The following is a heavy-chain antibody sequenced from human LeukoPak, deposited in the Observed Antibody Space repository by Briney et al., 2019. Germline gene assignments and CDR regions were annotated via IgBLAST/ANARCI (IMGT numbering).Heavy chain of an antibody. D-gene: IGHD3-22*01. CDR3: ARWYYYDGGGYPIDY. V-gene: IGHV3-20*04. Sequence: PGGSLRLSCAASGFTFDDYGMTWVRQGPGKGLEWISGINWNGGSTGYAGSVRGRFTISRDNAKNSLYLQMNSLRAEDTALYYCARWYYYDGGGYPIDYWGQGTPVTVSP. CDR1: GFTFDDYG. J-gene: IGHJ4*02. CDR2: INWNGGST.